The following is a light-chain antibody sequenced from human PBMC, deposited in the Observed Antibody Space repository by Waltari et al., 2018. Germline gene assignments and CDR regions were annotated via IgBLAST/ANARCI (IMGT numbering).Light chain of an antibody. Sequence: EIVLTQSPGTLSLSPGEGATLSCRTSQTIRTTYLAWYQQKPGQAPTLLIYGTFSRATGIPDMFAGSGSGTDFSLTISSLEPEDFATYYCQQYDSSRLTFGGTTNVEIK. J-gene: IGKJ4*01. CDR1: QTIRTTY. V-gene: IGKV3-20*01. CDR3: QQYDSSRLT. CDR2: GTF.